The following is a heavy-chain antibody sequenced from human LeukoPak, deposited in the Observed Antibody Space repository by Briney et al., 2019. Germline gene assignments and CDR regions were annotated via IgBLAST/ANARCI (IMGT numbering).Heavy chain of an antibody. Sequence: SETLSLTCTVSGGSISSYYWSWIRQPPGKGLEWIGYIYYSGSTYYNPSLKSRVTISVDTSKNQFSLKLNSVTAADTAVYYCARVVGALFGIAAAGTRFVGWFDPWGQGTLVTVSS. CDR2: IYYSGST. CDR3: ARVVGALFGIAAAGTRFVGWFDP. CDR1: GGSISSYY. D-gene: IGHD6-13*01. V-gene: IGHV4-59*08. J-gene: IGHJ5*02.